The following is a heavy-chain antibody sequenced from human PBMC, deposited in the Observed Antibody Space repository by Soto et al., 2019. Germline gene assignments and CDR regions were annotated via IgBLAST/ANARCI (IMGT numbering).Heavy chain of an antibody. CDR2: LYDLDGS. CDR3: ATWHEREHAYDV. V-gene: IGHV3-53*01. J-gene: IGHJ3*01. Sequence: DVQLVESGGGLIQPGESLRLSCAAFGFTISGKKYVAWVRQAPGKGLEWVSALYDLDGSFYAGSVTGRFTTSSDSSKTTVYLQMNDLRPDDTAVYYCATWHEREHAYDVWGQGTTVTVAS. D-gene: IGHD1-1*01. CDR1: GFTISGKKY.